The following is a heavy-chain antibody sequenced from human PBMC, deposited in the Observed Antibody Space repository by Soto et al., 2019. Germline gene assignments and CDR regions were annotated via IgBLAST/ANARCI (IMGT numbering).Heavy chain of an antibody. Sequence: DVQLVESGGGLVQPGRSLRLSCAASGFTFDDYAMHWVRQAPGKGLEWVSGISWNSGSIGYADSVKGRFTISRDNAKNSLYLQMNSLRAEDTALYYCAKDIGAYYGMDVWGQGTTVTVSS. V-gene: IGHV3-9*01. CDR1: GFTFDDYA. D-gene: IGHD3-10*01. CDR2: ISWNSGSI. J-gene: IGHJ6*02. CDR3: AKDIGAYYGMDV.